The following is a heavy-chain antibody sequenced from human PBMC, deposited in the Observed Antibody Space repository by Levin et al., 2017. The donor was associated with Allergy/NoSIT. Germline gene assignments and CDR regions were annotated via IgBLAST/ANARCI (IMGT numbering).Heavy chain of an antibody. CDR2: MYWDGER. J-gene: IGHJ3*02. CDR1: GFSLSTTGVA. CDR3: AHLYYYDRSGFESAFDK. D-gene: IGHD3-22*01. V-gene: IGHV2-5*02. Sequence: VSGPTLVKPTQTLTLTCTFSGFSLSTTGVAVAWIRQPPGKALEGLVIMYWDGERRYNPSLRRRLSMSADSSIDQVVLTMTDIEPADTGTYYCAHLYYYDRSGFESAFDKWGPGTMVTVSS.